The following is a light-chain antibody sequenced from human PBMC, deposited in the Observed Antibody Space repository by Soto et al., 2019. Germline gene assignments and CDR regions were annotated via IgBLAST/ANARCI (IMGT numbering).Light chain of an antibody. CDR3: QQRSNRWT. CDR2: DAS. J-gene: IGKJ1*01. CDR1: QSVSSY. V-gene: IGKV3-11*01. Sequence: EIVFTQSPATLSLSPGGRPNLSCRASQSVSSYLAWYQQKPGQAPXXLIYDASNRATGIPARFSGTGSGTDFTLTISSLEPEDSAFYDCQQRSNRWTFGQGTKVEIK.